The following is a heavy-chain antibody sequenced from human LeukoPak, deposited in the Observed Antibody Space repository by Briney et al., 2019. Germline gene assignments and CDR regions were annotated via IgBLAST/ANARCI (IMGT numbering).Heavy chain of an antibody. J-gene: IGHJ4*02. CDR1: GGSISSGGYY. CDR3: ARDSGSYSFQS. D-gene: IGHD1-26*01. V-gene: IGHV4-61*08. Sequence: PSETLSLTCTVSGGSISSGGYYWSWIRQHPGKGLEWIGYIYYSGSTCYNPSLQSRVTISVDTSKNQFSLKLTSVTAADTAVYYCARDSGSYSFQSWGQGTLVTVFS. CDR2: IYYSGST.